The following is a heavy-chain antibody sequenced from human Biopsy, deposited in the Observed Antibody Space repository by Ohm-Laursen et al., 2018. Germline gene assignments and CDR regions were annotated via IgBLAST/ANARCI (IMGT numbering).Heavy chain of an antibody. D-gene: IGHD1-26*01. Sequence: ASVKVSCKASGYSFTSYYMHWVRQAPGQGLEWMGIINPSGGSTDYAQKFQGRVTMTRDTSTSTVYMEPISLRSDDTAVYYCAKGGHKAWLDSWGQGALVTVSS. CDR1: GYSFTSYY. CDR3: AKGGHKAWLDS. J-gene: IGHJ5*01. CDR2: INPSGGST. V-gene: IGHV1-46*01.